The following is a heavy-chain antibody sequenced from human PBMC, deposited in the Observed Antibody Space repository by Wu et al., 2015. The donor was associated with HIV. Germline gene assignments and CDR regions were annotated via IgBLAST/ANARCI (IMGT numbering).Heavy chain of an antibody. CDR3: ARDSPNYYDSSGFDY. CDR2: ISGYNGNT. Sequence: QVQLVQSGAEVKNPGASVKVSCKASGYIINTYGISWVRQAPGQGLEWMGWISGYNGNTNYAQKFQGRVTMTTDTSTNSAYMXLRSLRSDDTAVYYCARDSPNYYDSSGFDYWGQGTLVTVSS. V-gene: IGHV1-18*01. J-gene: IGHJ4*02. CDR1: GYIINTYG. D-gene: IGHD3-22*01.